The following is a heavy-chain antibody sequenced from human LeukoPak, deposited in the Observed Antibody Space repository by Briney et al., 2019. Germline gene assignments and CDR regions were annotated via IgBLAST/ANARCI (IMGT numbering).Heavy chain of an antibody. D-gene: IGHD3-16*01. CDR1: GLTISDSW. Sequence: GGSLRLSCAASGLTISDSWIHWVRQVPGKGLMWVSRLASDENNRIYADSVKGRFTISRDNAKNTLFLQMNSLRVEDTGFYYCARDAGWGRLDSWGQGALVTVSS. CDR2: LASDENNR. V-gene: IGHV3-74*01. CDR3: ARDAGWGRLDS. J-gene: IGHJ4*02.